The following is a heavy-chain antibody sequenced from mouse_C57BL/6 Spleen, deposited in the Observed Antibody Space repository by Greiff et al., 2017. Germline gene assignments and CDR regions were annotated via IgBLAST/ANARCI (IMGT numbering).Heavy chain of an antibody. CDR2: ISSGGDYI. Sequence: EVQGVESGEGLVKPGGSLKLSCAASGFTFSSYAMSWVRQTPEKRLEWVAYISSGGDYIYYADTVKGRFTISRDNARNTLYLQMSSLKSEDTAMYYCTRGDGYYTLFDYWGQGTTLTVSS. D-gene: IGHD2-3*01. V-gene: IGHV5-9-1*02. J-gene: IGHJ2*01. CDR1: GFTFSSYA. CDR3: TRGDGYYTLFDY.